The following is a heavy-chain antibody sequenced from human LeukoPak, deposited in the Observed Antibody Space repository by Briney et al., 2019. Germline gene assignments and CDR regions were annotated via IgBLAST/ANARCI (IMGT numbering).Heavy chain of an antibody. V-gene: IGHV3-7*01. J-gene: IGHJ5*02. Sequence: GGSLRLSCAASGFTFSSYWMSWVRQAPGKGLEWVANIKQDGSEKYYADSVKGRFTISRDNAKNSLYLQMNSLRAEDTAVYYCARDYGDYGAPTHMYNWFDPWGQGTLVTVSS. CDR2: IKQDGSEK. CDR3: ARDYGDYGAPTHMYNWFDP. D-gene: IGHD4-17*01. CDR1: GFTFSSYW.